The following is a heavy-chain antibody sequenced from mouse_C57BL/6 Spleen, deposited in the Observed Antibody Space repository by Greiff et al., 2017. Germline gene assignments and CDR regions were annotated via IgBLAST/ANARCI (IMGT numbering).Heavy chain of an antibody. D-gene: IGHD1-1*01. CDR3: ASGYYACAY. CDR2: INPNNGGT. Sequence: VQLKQSGPELVKPGASVKMSCKASGYTFTDYNMHWVKQSHGKSLEWIGYINPNNGGTSYNQKFKGKATLTVNKSSSTAYMWLRSLTSEDSAVYYCASGYYACAYWGQGTLVTVSA. CDR1: GYTFTDYN. V-gene: IGHV1-22*01. J-gene: IGHJ3*01.